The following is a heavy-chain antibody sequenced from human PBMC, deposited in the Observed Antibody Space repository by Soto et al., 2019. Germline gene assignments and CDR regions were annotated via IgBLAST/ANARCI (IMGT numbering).Heavy chain of an antibody. Sequence: PGGSLRLSCAASGFTFSTYWMSWVRQAPGKGLEWVANIKQDGSEKYYVDSVKGRFTISRDNAKNSLYLQMNSLRAEDTAVYYCAREGITMVRGVIAYYFDYWGQGTLVTVSS. D-gene: IGHD3-10*01. J-gene: IGHJ4*02. CDR3: AREGITMVRGVIAYYFDY. CDR1: GFTFSTYW. CDR2: IKQDGSEK. V-gene: IGHV3-7*05.